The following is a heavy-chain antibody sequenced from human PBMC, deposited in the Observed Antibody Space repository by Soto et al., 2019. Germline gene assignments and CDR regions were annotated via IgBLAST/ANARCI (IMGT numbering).Heavy chain of an antibody. CDR1: GGSFSGYY. D-gene: IGHD3-10*01. CDR2: INHSGST. CDR3: ARVLDVLLWFGDRQYGMDV. V-gene: IGHV4-34*01. J-gene: IGHJ6*02. Sequence: QEQLQQWGAGLLKPSETLSLTCAVYGGSFSGYYWSWIRQPPGKGLEWIGEINHSGSTNYNPSLKSRVTISVDTSKNQFSLKLSSVTAADTAVYYCARVLDVLLWFGDRQYGMDVWGQGTTVTVSS.